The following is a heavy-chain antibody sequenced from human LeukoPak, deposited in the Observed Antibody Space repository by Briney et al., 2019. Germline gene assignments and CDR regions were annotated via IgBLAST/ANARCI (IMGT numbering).Heavy chain of an antibody. V-gene: IGHV3-23*01. Sequence: PGGSLRLSCAASGFTFSSYAVSWVRQAPGKGLEWVSAISGSGGSTYYADSVKGRFTISRDNSKNTLYLQMNSLRAEDTAVYYCAKHGWQQLVKYGMDVWGQGTTVTVSS. J-gene: IGHJ6*02. CDR2: ISGSGGST. D-gene: IGHD6-13*01. CDR1: GFTFSSYA. CDR3: AKHGWQQLVKYGMDV.